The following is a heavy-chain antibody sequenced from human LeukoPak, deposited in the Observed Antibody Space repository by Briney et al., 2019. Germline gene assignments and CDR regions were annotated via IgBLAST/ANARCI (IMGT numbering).Heavy chain of an antibody. J-gene: IGHJ6*03. CDR3: ARGGSSWSYYYYMDV. Sequence: GASVKVSCKASGYTFTGYYMHWVRQAPGHGLEWMGWINPNSGGTNYAQKFQGRVTMTRDTSISTAYMELSRLRSDDTAVYYCARGGSSWSYYYYMDVWGKGTTVTVSS. D-gene: IGHD6-13*01. CDR1: GYTFTGYY. CDR2: INPNSGGT. V-gene: IGHV1-2*02.